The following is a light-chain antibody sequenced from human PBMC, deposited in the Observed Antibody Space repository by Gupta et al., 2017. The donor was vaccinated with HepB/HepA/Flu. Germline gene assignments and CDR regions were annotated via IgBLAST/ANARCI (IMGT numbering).Light chain of an antibody. Sequence: QSVLTQPPSASGTPGQRVTISCSGGPSHIARNSVYWYQQFPGSAPQLLIYRDYQRPSGVPERFSGSKSGTSASLAISGLRSGEEAHYYCVAWDDTLSGAVFGGGTKLTVL. CDR1: PSHIARNS. V-gene: IGLV1-47*01. CDR2: RDY. CDR3: VAWDDTLSGAV. J-gene: IGLJ2*01.